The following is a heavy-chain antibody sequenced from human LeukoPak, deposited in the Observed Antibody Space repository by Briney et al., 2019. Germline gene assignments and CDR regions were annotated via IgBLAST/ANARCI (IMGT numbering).Heavy chain of an antibody. J-gene: IGHJ4*02. CDR2: ISWNSGSI. CDR3: AKGYCSSTSCYTDY. V-gene: IGHV3-9*01. CDR1: GFTFDDYA. D-gene: IGHD2-2*02. Sequence: QTGGSLRLSCAASGFTFDDYAMPWVRQAPGKGLEWVSGISWNSGSIGYADSVKGRFTIPRDNAKNSLYLQMNSLRAEDTALYYCAKGYCSSTSCYTDYWGQGTLVTVSS.